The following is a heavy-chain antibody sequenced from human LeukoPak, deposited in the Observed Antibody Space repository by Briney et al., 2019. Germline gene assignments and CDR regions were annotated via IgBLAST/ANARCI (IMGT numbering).Heavy chain of an antibody. Sequence: SETLSLTWAVYGGSFSGYYWSWIRQPPGKGLEWIGEINHSGSTNYNPSLKSRVTISVDTSKNQFSLKLSSVTAADTAVYYCARGSPVKRPLFDYWGQGTLVTVSS. J-gene: IGHJ4*02. CDR3: ARGSPVKRPLFDY. D-gene: IGHD4-17*01. V-gene: IGHV4-34*01. CDR1: GGSFSGYY. CDR2: INHSGST.